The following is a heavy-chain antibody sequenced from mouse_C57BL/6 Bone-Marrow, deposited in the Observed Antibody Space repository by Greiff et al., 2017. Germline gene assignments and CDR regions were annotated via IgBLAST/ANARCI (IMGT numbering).Heavy chain of an antibody. J-gene: IGHJ3*01. V-gene: IGHV5-4*01. D-gene: IGHD2-4*01. CDR2: ISDGGSYT. CDR1: GFTFSSYA. Sequence: EVHLVESGGGLVKPGGSLKLSCAASGFTFSSYAMSWVRQTPEKRLEWVATISDGGSYTYYPDNVKGRFTISRDNAKNNLYLQMSHLKSEDTAMYYCARDRYDYGGAGFAYWGQGTLVTVSA. CDR3: ARDRYDYGGAGFAY.